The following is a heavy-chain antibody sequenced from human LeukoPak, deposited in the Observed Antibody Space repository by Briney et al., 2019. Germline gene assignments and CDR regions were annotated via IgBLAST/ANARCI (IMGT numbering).Heavy chain of an antibody. CDR2: ISSSGSTT. Sequence: PGGSLRLSCAASGFTFSDYYMSWIRQAPGKGLEWVSYISSSGSTTYYADSLKGRFTISRDNSKSTVFLQMNSLRHEDTAIYYCVIWGDYDVLTGYYVPDYWGQGTLVTVSS. CDR3: VIWGDYDVLTGYYVPDY. J-gene: IGHJ4*02. D-gene: IGHD3-9*01. CDR1: GFTFSDYY. V-gene: IGHV3-11*01.